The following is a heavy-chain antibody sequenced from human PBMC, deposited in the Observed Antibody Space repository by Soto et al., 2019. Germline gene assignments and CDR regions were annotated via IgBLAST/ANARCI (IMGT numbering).Heavy chain of an antibody. CDR2: INADQGNT. J-gene: IGHJ4*02. Sequence: QVQLVQSGAEVKKPGASVKVSCQTSGYTFTNYVMHWVRQAPGQRLEWMGWINADQGNTKYSQKFQGGVTFTRDTSASTAYMELSSLRSEDTAVYYCARPRGYGDYLYYFDFWGQGTLVTVSS. V-gene: IGHV1-3*01. CDR3: ARPRGYGDYLYYFDF. D-gene: IGHD4-17*01. CDR1: GYTFTNYV.